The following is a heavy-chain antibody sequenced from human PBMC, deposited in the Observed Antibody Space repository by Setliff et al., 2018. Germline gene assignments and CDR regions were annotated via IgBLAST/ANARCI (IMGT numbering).Heavy chain of an antibody. CDR2: ITHSGWDT. D-gene: IGHD2-2*01. CDR3: VKGSSDSRPYYFDY. CDR1: GFTFWSYA. V-gene: IGHV3-23*01. Sequence: VGSLRLSCAASGFTFWSYAMSWFRQAPGKGLEWISAITHSGWDTYHADSVKGRFTISRANSQNTLFLQMNSLRVEDTAVYFCVKGSSDSRPYYFDYWGQGMLVTLSS. J-gene: IGHJ4*02.